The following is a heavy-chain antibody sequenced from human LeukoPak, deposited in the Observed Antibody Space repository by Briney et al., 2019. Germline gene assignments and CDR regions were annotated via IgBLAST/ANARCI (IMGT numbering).Heavy chain of an antibody. J-gene: IGHJ4*02. CDR2: ISGSGEST. CDR3: ANEVRPNDY. V-gene: IGHV3-23*01. D-gene: IGHD4/OR15-4a*01. CDR1: GLTFSSYV. Sequence: GGSLRLSCAASGLTFSSYVMSWVRQAPGKGLEWVSVISGSGESTYYADSVKGRFTISRDNSKNTLYLQMNSLRAEDTALYFCANEVRPNDYWGRGTLVTVSS.